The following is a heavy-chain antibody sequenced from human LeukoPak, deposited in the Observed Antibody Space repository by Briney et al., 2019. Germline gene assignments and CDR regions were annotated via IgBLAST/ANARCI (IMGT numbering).Heavy chain of an antibody. CDR3: ARWGYYPPRGHFDY. V-gene: IGHV4-39*01. CDR2: IYYSGSIY. J-gene: IGHJ4*02. D-gene: IGHD3-22*01. CDR1: GDSISSGDYY. Sequence: SETLSLTCTVSGDSISSGDYYWSWIRQPPGKGLEWIGSIYYSGSIYYYNPSLKSRVTISIDTSKNQFSLRMSSVTAADTAVYYCARWGYYPPRGHFDYWGQGTLVTVSS.